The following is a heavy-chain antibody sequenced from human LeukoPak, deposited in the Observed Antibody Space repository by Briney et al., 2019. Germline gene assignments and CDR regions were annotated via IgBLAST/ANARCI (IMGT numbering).Heavy chain of an antibody. CDR2: INHSGST. V-gene: IGHV4-34*01. J-gene: IGHJ4*02. CDR3: ARVMITFGGVSHIDY. Sequence: PSETLSLTCAVYGGSFSGYYWSWTRQPPGKGLEWIGEINHSGSTNYNPSLKSRVTMSVDTSKNQFSLKLSSVTAADTAVYYCARVMITFGGVSHIDYWGREPWSPSPQ. CDR1: GGSFSGYY. D-gene: IGHD3-16*01.